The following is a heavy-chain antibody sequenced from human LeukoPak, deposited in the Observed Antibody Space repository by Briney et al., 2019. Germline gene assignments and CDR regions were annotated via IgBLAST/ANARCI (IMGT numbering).Heavy chain of an antibody. J-gene: IGHJ4*02. Sequence: SETLSLTCAVYGGSFSGYYWSWIRQPPGKGLEWIGEINHSGSTNYNPSLKSRVTISVDTSKNQFSLKLSSVTAADTAVYYCATKTNYCGGDCYYDYWGQGTLVTVSS. V-gene: IGHV4-34*01. CDR2: INHSGST. CDR3: ATKTNYCGGDCYYDY. D-gene: IGHD2-21*02. CDR1: GGSFSGYY.